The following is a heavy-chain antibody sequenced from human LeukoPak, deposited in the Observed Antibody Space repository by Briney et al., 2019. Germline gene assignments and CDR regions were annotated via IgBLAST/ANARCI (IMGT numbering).Heavy chain of an antibody. V-gene: IGHV4-4*09. Sequence: SETLSLTCTVSGGSIGGYYWSWIRQPPGKGLEWIGNIYTSGSTNYNPSLKSRVTISVDTSRNQFSLKLSSVTAADTAVYYCASQVGATTSPFDYWGQGTLVTVSS. CDR3: ASQVGATTSPFDY. CDR1: GGSIGGYY. D-gene: IGHD1-26*01. CDR2: IYTSGST. J-gene: IGHJ4*02.